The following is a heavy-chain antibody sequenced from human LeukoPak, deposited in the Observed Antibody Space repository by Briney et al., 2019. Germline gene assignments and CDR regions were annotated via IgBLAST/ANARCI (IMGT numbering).Heavy chain of an antibody. CDR2: IYDSGST. V-gene: IGHV4-39*02. Sequence: SETLSLTCTVSGGSIRSSYYYWGWIRQPPGKGLEWIGSIYDSGSTYYNPSLKSRVTISVDTSKNQFSLKLNSVTAADTAVYYCARDSDGPLAFDIWGQGTMVTVSS. J-gene: IGHJ3*02. CDR1: GGSIRSSYYY. CDR3: ARDSDGPLAFDI.